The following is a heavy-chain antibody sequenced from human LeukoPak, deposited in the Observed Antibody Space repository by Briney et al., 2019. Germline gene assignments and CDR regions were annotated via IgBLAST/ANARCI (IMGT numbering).Heavy chain of an antibody. V-gene: IGHV4-59*01. CDR1: GGSISSYY. Sequence: SETLSLTCTVYGGSISSYYWSWIRQPPGKGLEWIGYIYYSGSTNYNPSLKSRVTISVDTSKNQFSLKLSSVTAADTAVYYCARVCSSTSCYRSDAFDIWGQGTMVTVSS. CDR2: IYYSGST. D-gene: IGHD2-2*02. CDR3: ARVCSSTSCYRSDAFDI. J-gene: IGHJ3*02.